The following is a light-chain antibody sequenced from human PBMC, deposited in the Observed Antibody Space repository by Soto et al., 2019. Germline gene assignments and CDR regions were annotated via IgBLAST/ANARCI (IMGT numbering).Light chain of an antibody. J-gene: IGLJ2*01. CDR2: DVT. CDR3: CSYADSSSFRVL. V-gene: IGLV2-11*01. CDR1: SSDVGGFEY. Sequence: QSALSQPASVSGSPGQSITISCTGTSSDVGGFEYVSWYQHQPGKAPKLIIYDVTKRPSGVPDRFSGSKSANTASLIISGLQAADEAEYYCCCCSYADSSSFRVLFGGGTKVTVL.